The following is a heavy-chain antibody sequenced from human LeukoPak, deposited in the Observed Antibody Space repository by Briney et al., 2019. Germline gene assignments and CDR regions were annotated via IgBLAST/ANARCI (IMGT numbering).Heavy chain of an antibody. Sequence: GGSLRLSCAASAFTFSSYAMSWVRQAPGKGLEWVSSISGSGSGTFYADSVKGRFTISRDNSKNTLYVQMNSLRTEDTAVYYCATAPSISGTTGYFDSWDQGTLVTVSS. CDR2: ISGSGSGT. V-gene: IGHV3-23*01. J-gene: IGHJ4*02. D-gene: IGHD1-7*01. CDR3: ATAPSISGTTGYFDS. CDR1: AFTFSSYA.